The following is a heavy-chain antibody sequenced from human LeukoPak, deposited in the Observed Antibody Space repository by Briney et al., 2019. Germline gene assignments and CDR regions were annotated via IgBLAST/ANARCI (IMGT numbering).Heavy chain of an antibody. V-gene: IGHV1-2*04. CDR3: ARRGDYSSPQQGDH. CDR2: INPNSGGT. J-gene: IGHJ4*02. CDR1: GYIFTGFY. Sequence: ASVKVSCKASGYIFTGFYIHWVRQAPGQGLEWMGWINPNSGGTNYAQKFQGWVTMTRDTSISTAYMELSRLRSDDTAVYYCARRGDYSSPQQGDHWGQGTLLTVSS. D-gene: IGHD6-13*01.